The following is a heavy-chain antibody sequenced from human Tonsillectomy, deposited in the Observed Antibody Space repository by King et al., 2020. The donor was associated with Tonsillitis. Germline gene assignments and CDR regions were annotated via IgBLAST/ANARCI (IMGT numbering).Heavy chain of an antibody. CDR1: GFTFSTYI. J-gene: IGHJ4*02. CDR3: ARAHYYASSGYYFFDY. Sequence: VQLVESGGGLVKPGGSLRLSCAASGFTFSTYIMNWVRQAPGKGLEWVSSISGSSNYIYDADSVKGRFTISRDNAKNSLYLQMNSLRAEDTAAYYCARAHYYASSGYYFFDYWGQGTLVTVSS. V-gene: IGHV3-21*01. D-gene: IGHD3-22*01. CDR2: ISGSSNYI.